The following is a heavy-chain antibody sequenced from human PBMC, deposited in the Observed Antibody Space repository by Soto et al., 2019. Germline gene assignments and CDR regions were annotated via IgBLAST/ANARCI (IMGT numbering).Heavy chain of an antibody. D-gene: IGHD3-9*01. CDR2: IYYSGST. V-gene: IGHV4-39*01. J-gene: IGHJ4*02. Sequence: PSETLSLTCTVSGGSISSSSYYWGWIRQPPGKGLEWIGSIYYSGSTYYNPSLKSRVTISVDTSKNQFSLKLSSVTAADTAVYYCARQDWANFDYWGQGTLVTISS. CDR1: GGSISSSSYY. CDR3: ARQDWANFDY.